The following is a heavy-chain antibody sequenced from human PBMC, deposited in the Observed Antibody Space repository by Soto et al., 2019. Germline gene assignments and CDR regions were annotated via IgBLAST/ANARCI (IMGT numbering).Heavy chain of an antibody. J-gene: IGHJ5*02. CDR2: MNPNSGNT. D-gene: IGHD5-18*01. Sequence: QVQLVQSGAEVKKPGASVKVSCKASGYTFTSYDINWVRQATGQGLEWMGWMNPNSGNTGYAQKFQGRVTMTRNTSITTAYMELSSLRSEDTAVSYCASGHVDTAMVTAGFDPWGQGTLVTVSS. CDR3: ASGHVDTAMVTAGFDP. CDR1: GYTFTSYD. V-gene: IGHV1-8*01.